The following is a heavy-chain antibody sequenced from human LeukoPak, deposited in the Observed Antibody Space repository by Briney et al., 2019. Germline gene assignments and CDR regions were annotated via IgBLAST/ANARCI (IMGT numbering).Heavy chain of an antibody. Sequence: GGSLRLSCAASGFTFSSYAMSWVRQAPGKGLEWVSAISGSGGSTYYADSVKGRFTISRDNSKNTLYLQMNSLRAEDTAVYYCAKDRSFIVVVPAATHDAFDIWGQGTMVTVSS. CDR2: ISGSGGST. CDR3: AKDRSFIVVVPAATHDAFDI. V-gene: IGHV3-23*01. J-gene: IGHJ3*02. CDR1: GFTFSSYA. D-gene: IGHD2-2*01.